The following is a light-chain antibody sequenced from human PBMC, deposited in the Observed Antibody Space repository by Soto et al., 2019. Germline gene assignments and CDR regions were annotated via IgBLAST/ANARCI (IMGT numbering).Light chain of an antibody. CDR2: GNS. Sequence: QSVLTQPPSVSGAPGQRVTISCTGSSSNIGAGYDVHWYQQLPGTAPKLLIYGNSNRPSGVPDRFSGSKSGTSASLAITGLQAEDEADYYCQSLDSSPHVVFGGGTKLTVL. CDR3: QSLDSSPHVV. J-gene: IGLJ2*01. V-gene: IGLV1-40*01. CDR1: SSNIGAGYD.